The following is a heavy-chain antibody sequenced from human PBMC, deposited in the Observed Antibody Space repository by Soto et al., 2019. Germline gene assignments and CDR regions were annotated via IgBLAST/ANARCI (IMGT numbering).Heavy chain of an antibody. CDR3: ARHRYCSSTSCYKYYYYGMDV. D-gene: IGHD2-2*02. V-gene: IGHV5-51*01. CDR1: GYSFTSYW. CDR2: IYPGDSDT. Sequence: PGESLKISCKGSGYSFTSYWIGWVRQMPGKGLEWMGIIYPGDSDTRYSPSFQGQVTISADKSISTAYLQWSSLKASDTAMYYCARHRYCSSTSCYKYYYYGMDVWGQGTTVTVS. J-gene: IGHJ6*02.